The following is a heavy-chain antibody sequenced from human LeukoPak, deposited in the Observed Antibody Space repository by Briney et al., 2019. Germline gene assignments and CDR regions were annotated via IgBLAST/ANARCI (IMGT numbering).Heavy chain of an antibody. CDR1: GDSFSSGYFY. Sequence: SETLSLTCTVSGDSFSSGYFYCNWIRQSAGKGLEWIGRISTSGTTHYNPSLKSEVTISVGTSKSQFSLKLSSVTAADTAVYFCARDRGGWFFDLWGRGTLVTVSS. V-gene: IGHV4-61*02. CDR2: ISTSGTT. J-gene: IGHJ2*01. D-gene: IGHD3-10*01. CDR3: ARDRGGWFFDL.